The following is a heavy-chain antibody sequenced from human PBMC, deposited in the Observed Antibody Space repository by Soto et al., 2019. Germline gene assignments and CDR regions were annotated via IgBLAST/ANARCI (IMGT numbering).Heavy chain of an antibody. J-gene: IGHJ5*02. CDR1: GGTFSSYA. Sequence: ASVKVSCKASGGTFSSYAISWVRQAPGQGLEWMGGIIPIFGTANYAQKFQGRVTITADESTSTAYMELSSLRSEDTAVYYCASRLPDSRRTNWFDPWGQGTLVTVSS. CDR2: IIPIFGTA. D-gene: IGHD6-25*01. CDR3: ASRLPDSRRTNWFDP. V-gene: IGHV1-69*13.